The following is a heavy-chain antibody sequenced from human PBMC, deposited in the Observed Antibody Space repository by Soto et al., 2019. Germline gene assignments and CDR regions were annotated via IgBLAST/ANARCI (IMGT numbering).Heavy chain of an antibody. CDR3: ARGGNPNYY. V-gene: IGHV3-53*04. Sequence: EVQLVESGGGLVQPGGSLRLSCAVSGFTVSSNYRSWVRQAPGKGLEGVSVIYSGGSTYYADSVKGRFAVSRHNSKNTLYLQMNSLRAEDTAVYYCARGGNPNYYWGQGTLVTVSS. CDR1: GFTVSSNY. CDR2: IYSGGST. J-gene: IGHJ4*02. D-gene: IGHD4-4*01.